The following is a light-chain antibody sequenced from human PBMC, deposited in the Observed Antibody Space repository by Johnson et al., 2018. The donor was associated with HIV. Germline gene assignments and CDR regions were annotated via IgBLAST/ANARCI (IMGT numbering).Light chain of an antibody. Sequence: HSVLTQPPSVSAAPGQKVTISCSGSSSNIGNNYVSLYQQFPGTAPKVLIYDNKKRPSGISDRFSGSKSGTSATLGITGLQTGDEADYYCGTWDSSLSAYVFGSGTKVTVL. J-gene: IGLJ1*01. CDR2: DNK. CDR1: SSNIGNNY. V-gene: IGLV1-51*01. CDR3: GTWDSSLSAYV.